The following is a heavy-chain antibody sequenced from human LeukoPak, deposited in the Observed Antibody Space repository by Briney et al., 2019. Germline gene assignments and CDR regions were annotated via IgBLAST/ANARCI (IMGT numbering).Heavy chain of an antibody. CDR2: INHSGST. J-gene: IGHJ4*02. CDR3: ARGLYSSGWYGMNYFDY. V-gene: IGHV4-34*01. Sequence: SETLSLTCAVYGGSFSGYYWSWIRQPPGKGLEWIGEINHSGSTNYNPSLKSRVTISVDTSKNQFSLKLSSVTAADTAVYYCARGLYSSGWYGMNYFDYWGQGTLVTVSS. CDR1: GGSFSGYY. D-gene: IGHD6-19*01.